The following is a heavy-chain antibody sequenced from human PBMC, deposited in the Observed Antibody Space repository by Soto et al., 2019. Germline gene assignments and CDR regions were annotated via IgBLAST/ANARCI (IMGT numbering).Heavy chain of an antibody. V-gene: IGHV3-15*07. CDR2: IKSKTDGGTT. J-gene: IGHJ4*02. CDR3: TTGYGSGSYYIRHY. Sequence: PGGSLRLSCAASGFTFINAWMNWVRQAPGKGLEWVGRIKSKTDGGTTDYAAPVKGRFTISRDDSKNTLYLQMNSLKTEDTAVYYCTTGYGSGSYYIRHYWGQGTLVTVSS. CDR1: GFTFINAW. D-gene: IGHD3-10*01.